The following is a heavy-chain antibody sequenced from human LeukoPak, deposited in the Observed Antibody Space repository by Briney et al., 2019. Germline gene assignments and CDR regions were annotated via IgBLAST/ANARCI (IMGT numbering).Heavy chain of an antibody. D-gene: IGHD1-26*01. J-gene: IGHJ6*03. V-gene: IGHV4-38-2*02. CDR1: GYSISSGYY. CDR3: ARSPTTGPYYYYYYMDV. CDR2: INHSGST. Sequence: SETLSLTCTVSGYSISSGYYWGWIRQPPGKGLEWIGEINHSGSTNYNPSLESRVTISVDTSKNQFSLKLSSVTAADTAVYYCARSPTTGPYYYYYYMDVWGKGTTVTVSS.